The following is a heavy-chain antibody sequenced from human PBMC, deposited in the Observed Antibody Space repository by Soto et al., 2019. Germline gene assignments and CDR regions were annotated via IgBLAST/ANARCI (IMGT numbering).Heavy chain of an antibody. J-gene: IGHJ4*02. CDR3: AKDQGGQSGNFIFDT. Sequence: QVQLVESGGGVVQPGRSLRLSCAASGFSFSDYVMHWVRQAPGKGLDWVAVMWYHGRDLFYADSVKGRFTISRDNSKNTLYLQMNSLRGEDTAVYYCAKDQGGQSGNFIFDTWGQGTLVTVSS. CDR1: GFSFSDYV. CDR2: MWYHGRDL. V-gene: IGHV3-33*06. D-gene: IGHD3-16*01.